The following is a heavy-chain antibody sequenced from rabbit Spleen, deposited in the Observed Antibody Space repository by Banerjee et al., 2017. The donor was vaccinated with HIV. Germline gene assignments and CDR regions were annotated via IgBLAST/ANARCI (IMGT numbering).Heavy chain of an antibody. Sequence: QQQLVESGGGLVKPGASLTLTCKASGFSFSEKEVMCWVRQAPVKGLEWIGCIYAGSSGSTYYASWAKGRLTISKTSSTTVTLQMTSLRAADTATYFCVRAIVPWLGLTRLDLWGPGTLVTVS. J-gene: IGHJ3*01. D-gene: IGHD4-1*01. V-gene: IGHV1S45*01. CDR3: VRAIVPWLGLTRLDL. CDR2: IYAGSSGST. CDR1: GFSFSEKEV.